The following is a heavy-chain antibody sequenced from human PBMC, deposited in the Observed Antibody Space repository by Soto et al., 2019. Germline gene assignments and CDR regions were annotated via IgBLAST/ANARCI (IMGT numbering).Heavy chain of an antibody. J-gene: IGHJ6*02. V-gene: IGHV4-59*08. Sequence: QVQLQESGPGLVKPSETLSLTCTVSGGSITNYYCSWFRQPPGKGLEWLCYIQYNGYSAYNLSLKMLVTMSMEPSKTQFSLMLESVTATDTAVYYCARHGFGSLHGLVDVWGQGTTVIVSS. CDR1: GGSITNYY. CDR2: IQYNGYS. D-gene: IGHD3-10*01. CDR3: ARHGFGSLHGLVDV.